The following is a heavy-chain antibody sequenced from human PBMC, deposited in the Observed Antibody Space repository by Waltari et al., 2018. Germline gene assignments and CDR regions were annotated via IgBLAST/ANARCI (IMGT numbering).Heavy chain of an antibody. V-gene: IGHV3-30*02. D-gene: IGHD6-13*01. J-gene: IGHJ4*02. Sequence: QVQLVESGGGVVQPGGSLRLSCAAPGFTFSSYGMHWVRQAPGKGLEWVAFIRYDGSNKYYADSVKGRFTISRDNSKNTLYLQMNSLRAEDTAVYYCAKFWQQLVPVDYWGQGTLVTVSS. CDR1: GFTFSSYG. CDR3: AKFWQQLVPVDY. CDR2: IRYDGSNK.